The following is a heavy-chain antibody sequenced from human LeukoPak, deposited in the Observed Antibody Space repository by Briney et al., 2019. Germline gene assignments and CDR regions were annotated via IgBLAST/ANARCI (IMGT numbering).Heavy chain of an antibody. J-gene: IGHJ4*02. CDR3: ARGHHYYDSSAYYY. D-gene: IGHD3-22*01. CDR2: INSDGSTT. V-gene: IGHV3-74*01. CDR1: GITFSTYW. Sequence: GGSLRLSCAASGITFSTYWMHWVRQAPGKGLVWVSRINSDGSTTSYAASVKGRFTISRDTAKNTLYLQMNSLRAEDTAVYYCARGHHYYDSSAYYYWGQGTLVTVSS.